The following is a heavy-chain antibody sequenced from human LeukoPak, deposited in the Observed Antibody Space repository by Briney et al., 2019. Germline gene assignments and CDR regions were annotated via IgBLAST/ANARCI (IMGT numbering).Heavy chain of an antibody. D-gene: IGHD6-13*01. CDR3: TRDLANSWYYY. J-gene: IGHJ4*02. CDR1: GASISSHY. V-gene: IGHV4-59*11. Sequence: PSETLSLTCAVSGASISSHYWSWIRQSPGKGLEWIGYIYYSGSTNYNPSLKSRVTISVDTSKNQFSLKLGSVTAADTAVYYCTRDLANSWYYYWGRGILVTVSS. CDR2: IYYSGST.